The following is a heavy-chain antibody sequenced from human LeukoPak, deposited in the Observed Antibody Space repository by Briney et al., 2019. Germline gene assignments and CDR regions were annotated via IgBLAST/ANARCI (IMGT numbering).Heavy chain of an antibody. J-gene: IGHJ5*02. CDR1: QFTFSSYW. CDR3: ARDTYDILTA. V-gene: IGHV3-7*01. CDR2: IKLDGSDQ. D-gene: IGHD3-9*01. Sequence: GGSLRLSCAASQFTFSSYWMSWVRQPPGKGLEWVANIKLDGSDQYYVDSVKGRFTISRDNAKNSLYLQMNSLRAEDTAVYYCARDTYDILTAWGQGTLVTVSS.